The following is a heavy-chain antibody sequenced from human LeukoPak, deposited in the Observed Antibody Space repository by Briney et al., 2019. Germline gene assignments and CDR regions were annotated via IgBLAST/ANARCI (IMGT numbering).Heavy chain of an antibody. CDR3: ARRITMIVVVISALYYFDY. CDR2: INPNSGGT. D-gene: IGHD3-22*01. J-gene: IGHJ4*02. CDR1: GYTFTSYD. V-gene: IGHV1-2*02. Sequence: ASVKVSCKASGYTFTSYDINWVRQAPGRGLEWMGWINPNSGGTNYAQKFQGRVTMTRDTSISTAYMELSRLRSDDTAVYYCARRITMIVVVISALYYFDYWGQGTLITVSS.